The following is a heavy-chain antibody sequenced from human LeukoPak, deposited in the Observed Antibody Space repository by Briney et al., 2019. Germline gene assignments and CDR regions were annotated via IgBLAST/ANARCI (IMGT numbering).Heavy chain of an antibody. J-gene: IGHJ5*02. D-gene: IGHD3-10*01. CDR1: GFTFSSYS. CDR3: ARDSGGFDP. Sequence: GGSLRLSCAVSGFTFSSYSMNWVRQAPGKGLEWVSSISSSSSYIYSADSVKGRFTISRDNANNSLYLQMNSLRAEDTAVYYCARDSGGFDPWGQGTLVTVSS. CDR2: ISSSSSYI. V-gene: IGHV3-21*01.